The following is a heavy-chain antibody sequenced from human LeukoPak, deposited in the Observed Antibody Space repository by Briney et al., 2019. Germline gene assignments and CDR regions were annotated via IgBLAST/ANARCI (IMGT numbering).Heavy chain of an antibody. CDR3: ARCVGIVVVTYFDY. D-gene: IGHD2-21*02. Sequence: PSETLSLTCNVSGYSISSGYFWGWLRQSPEKGLEWIGSVDHRGSTYYNPSLKSRVTISVDTSKNQFSLKLSSVTAADTAVYYCARCVGIVVVTYFDYWGQGTLVTVSS. CDR2: VDHRGST. CDR1: GYSISSGYF. V-gene: IGHV4-38-2*02. J-gene: IGHJ4*02.